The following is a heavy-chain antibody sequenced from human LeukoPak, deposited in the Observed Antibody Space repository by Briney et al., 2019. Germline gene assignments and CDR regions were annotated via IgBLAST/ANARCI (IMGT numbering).Heavy chain of an antibody. CDR3: ASYSGYGLDY. D-gene: IGHD5-12*01. Sequence: SETLSLTSTVSGGSISSYYWSWIRRPPGKGLEWIGYIYYSGSTNYNPSLKSRVTISVDTSKNQFSLKLSSVTAADTAVYYCASYSGYGLDYWGQGTLVTVSS. CDR1: GGSISSYY. V-gene: IGHV4-59*12. CDR2: IYYSGST. J-gene: IGHJ4*02.